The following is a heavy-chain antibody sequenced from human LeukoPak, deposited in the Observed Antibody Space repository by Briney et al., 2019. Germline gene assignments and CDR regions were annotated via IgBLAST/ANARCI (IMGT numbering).Heavy chain of an antibody. Sequence: GGSLRLSCAASGFTFSRYSMNWVRQAPGKGLEWVSSISSSSSYIYYADSVKGRFTISRDNAKNSLYLQMNSLRAEDTAVYYCASAPDSYCSGGSCGYWGQGTLVTVSS. CDR2: ISSSSSYI. D-gene: IGHD2-15*01. J-gene: IGHJ4*02. CDR1: GFTFSRYS. CDR3: ASAPDSYCSGGSCGY. V-gene: IGHV3-21*01.